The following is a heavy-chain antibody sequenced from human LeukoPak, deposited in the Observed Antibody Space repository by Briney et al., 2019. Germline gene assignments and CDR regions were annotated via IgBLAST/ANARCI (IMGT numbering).Heavy chain of an antibody. D-gene: IGHD6-19*01. V-gene: IGHV1-2*02. CDR3: ARENVAVAGTASGDLDY. Sequence: ASVKVSCKASGYTFTGYYMHWVRQDPGQGLEWMGWINPNSGGTNYAQKFQGRVTMTRDTSISTAYMELSRLRSDDTAVYYCARENVAVAGTASGDLDYWGQGTLVTVSS. CDR1: GYTFTGYY. J-gene: IGHJ4*02. CDR2: INPNSGGT.